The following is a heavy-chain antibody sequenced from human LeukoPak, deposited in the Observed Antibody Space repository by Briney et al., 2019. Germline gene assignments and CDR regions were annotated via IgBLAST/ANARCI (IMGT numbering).Heavy chain of an antibody. CDR3: TTVPTKYSGSSD. CDR2: IKSKTDGGTT. J-gene: IGHJ4*02. Sequence: GGSLRLSCAASGFTFSNAWMSRVRQAPGKGLEWVGRIKSKTDGGTTDYAAPVKGRFTISKDDSKNTLYLQMNSLKTEDTAVYYCTTVPTKYSGSSDWGQGTLVTVSS. D-gene: IGHD1-26*01. V-gene: IGHV3-15*01. CDR1: GFTFSNAW.